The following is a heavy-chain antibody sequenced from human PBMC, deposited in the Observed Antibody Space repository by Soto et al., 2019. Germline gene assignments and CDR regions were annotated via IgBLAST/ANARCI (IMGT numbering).Heavy chain of an antibody. CDR1: GYTFTGYY. V-gene: IGHV1-2*04. CDR3: ARDSSGGSSSDFDY. CDR2: INPNSGGT. J-gene: IGHJ4*02. Sequence: ASVKVSCKASGYTFTGYYMHWVRQAPGQGLEWMGWINPNSGGTNYAQKFQGWVTMTRDTSISTAYMELSRLRSDDTAVYYCARDSSGGSSSDFDYWGQGTLVTVSS. D-gene: IGHD6-6*01.